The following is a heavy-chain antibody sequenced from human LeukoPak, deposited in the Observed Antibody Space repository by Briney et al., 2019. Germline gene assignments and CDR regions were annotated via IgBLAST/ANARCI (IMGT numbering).Heavy chain of an antibody. V-gene: IGHV3-23*01. CDR1: GFTFSSYA. CDR3: VRDHVYCRGGSCYGDY. CDR2: IEIGGDGG. Sequence: GGSLTLSCAASGFTFSSYAISWVRNPPRQGLELVSAIEIGGDGGYHADYVKGRFTISRDNSKNTLYLQMSSLRAHDTAVYYCVRDHVYCRGGSCYGDYWGQGALVTVSS. J-gene: IGHJ4*02. D-gene: IGHD2-15*01.